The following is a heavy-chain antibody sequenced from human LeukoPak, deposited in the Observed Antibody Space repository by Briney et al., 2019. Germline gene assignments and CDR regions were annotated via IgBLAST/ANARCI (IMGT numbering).Heavy chain of an antibody. CDR3: AKDWSFWGSGHAFNI. V-gene: IGHV3-23*01. Sequence: PGGSLRLSCAASGFAFNSYAMSWVRQAPGKGLEWVSAICASATNTYYADSVKGRFTISRDNSKNTLYLQMNSLRAEDTAVYYCAKDWSFWGSGHAFNIWGQGTMVTVSS. CDR2: ICASATNT. J-gene: IGHJ3*02. CDR1: GFAFNSYA. D-gene: IGHD3-10*01.